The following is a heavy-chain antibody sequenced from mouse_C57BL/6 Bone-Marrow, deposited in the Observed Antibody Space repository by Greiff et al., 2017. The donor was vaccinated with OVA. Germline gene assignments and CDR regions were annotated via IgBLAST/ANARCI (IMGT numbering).Heavy chain of an antibody. J-gene: IGHJ2*01. CDR2: IDPSDSYT. V-gene: IGHV1-59*01. D-gene: IGHD4-1*01. CDR1: GYTFTSYW. CDR3: ARGLGAGAFFDY. Sequence: QVQLQQPGAELVRPGTSVKLSCKASGYTFTSYWMHWVKQRPGQGLEWIGVIDPSDSYTNYNQKFKGKATLTVDTSSSTAYMQLSSLTSEDSAVYYCARGLGAGAFFDYWGQGTTLTVSS.